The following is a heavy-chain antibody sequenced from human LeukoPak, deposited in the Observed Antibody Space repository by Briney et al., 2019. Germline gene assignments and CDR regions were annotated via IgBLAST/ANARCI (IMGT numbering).Heavy chain of an antibody. CDR2: TYYRSKWYN. CDR1: GDSVSSNSAA. V-gene: IGHV6-1*01. J-gene: IGHJ4*02. D-gene: IGHD1-14*01. CDR3: ARATTQRLRYVDY. Sequence: SETLSLTCAISGDSVSSNSAAWDWIRQSPSRGPELLGRTYYRSKWYNVYAVSVKSRITINPDTPKNKFSLQLNSVTPEDTAVYYCARATTQRLRYVDYWGQGTLVTVSS.